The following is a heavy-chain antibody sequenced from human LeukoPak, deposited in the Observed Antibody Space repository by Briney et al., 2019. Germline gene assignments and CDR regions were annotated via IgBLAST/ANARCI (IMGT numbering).Heavy chain of an antibody. CDR1: GGSISSSSYY. CDR3: ARLIPSLGFDP. J-gene: IGHJ5*02. Sequence: NPSETLSLTCTVSGGSISSSSYYWGWIRQPPGKGLEWIGSIYYSGSTYYNPSLKSRVTISVDTSKNQFSLKLSSVTAADTAVYYCARLIPSLGFDPWGQGTLVTVSS. CDR2: IYYSGST. D-gene: IGHD2-21*01. V-gene: IGHV4-39*01.